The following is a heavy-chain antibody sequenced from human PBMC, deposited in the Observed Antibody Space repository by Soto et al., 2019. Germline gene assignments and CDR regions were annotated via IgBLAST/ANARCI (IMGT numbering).Heavy chain of an antibody. CDR1: VASVSXSDYY. CDR2: IYYSGKT. CDR3: ARRSIFGVVLMGWFDP. V-gene: IGHV4-39*01. Sequence: CTVSVASVSXSDYYWGWIRRPPGKGLEWIGTIYYSGKTFYNPSLKSRITLSVDTSKNQFSVRLTSVTAADTAIYYCARRSIFGVVLMGWFDPWGQGTLVTVS. D-gene: IGHD3-3*01. J-gene: IGHJ5*02.